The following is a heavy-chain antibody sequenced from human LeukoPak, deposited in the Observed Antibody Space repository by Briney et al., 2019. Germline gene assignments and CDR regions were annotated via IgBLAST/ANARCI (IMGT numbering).Heavy chain of an antibody. Sequence: PSETLSLTCNVSGVSINSDVYYWGWARQPPGKGLEWLGSFYFTGSSYANPSLKGRLTISVDTSKNRFSLRLTSVTAADTAVYYCVRQFAGTYSMHQYYFDYWGQGTLVTVSS. V-gene: IGHV4-39*01. CDR1: GVSINSDVYY. CDR3: VRQFAGTYSMHQYYFDY. CDR2: FYFTGSS. J-gene: IGHJ4*02. D-gene: IGHD1-26*01.